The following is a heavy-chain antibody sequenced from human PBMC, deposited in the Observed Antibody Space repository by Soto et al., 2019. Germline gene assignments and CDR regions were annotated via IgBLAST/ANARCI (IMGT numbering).Heavy chain of an antibody. V-gene: IGHV3-9*01. CDR1: GFTFDDYA. J-gene: IGHJ4*02. D-gene: IGHD2-21*02. CDR3: ENGTGGTFTAVPAMN. Sequence: EVQLVESGGDLVQPGRSLRLSCAASGFTFDDYAMHWVRQAPGKGLEWVSGITWNSGSIAYADSVKGRFTISRDNAKNSLYLQMNSLRPEDTGWYYGENGTGGTFTAVPAMNWGRGTLVTVSS. CDR2: ITWNSGSI.